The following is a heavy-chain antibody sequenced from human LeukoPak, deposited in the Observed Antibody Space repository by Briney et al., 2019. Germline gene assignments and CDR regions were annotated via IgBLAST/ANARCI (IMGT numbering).Heavy chain of an antibody. J-gene: IGHJ4*02. CDR2: IKQDGSQK. CDR3: ARDTGCAGGTCFSFYDY. Sequence: GGSLRLSCAASGFTFSTYWMTWVRQAPGKGLEWVANIKQDGSQKYYVESVKGRFTISRDNAKNSLYLQMDSLRAEDTAVYYCARDTGCAGGTCFSFYDYWGQGTLVTVSS. V-gene: IGHV3-7*01. CDR1: GFTFSTYW. D-gene: IGHD2-15*01.